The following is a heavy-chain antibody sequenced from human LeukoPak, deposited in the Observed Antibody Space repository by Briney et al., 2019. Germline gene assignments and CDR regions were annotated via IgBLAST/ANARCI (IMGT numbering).Heavy chain of an antibody. CDR3: ARFVDDRSSAY. J-gene: IGHJ4*02. CDR1: SGSFSGYY. CDR2: INHSGST. V-gene: IGHV4-34*01. D-gene: IGHD6-6*01. Sequence: KPSETLSLTCAVYSGSFSGYYWSWIRQPPGKGLEWIGEINHSGSTNYNPSLKSRATISVDTSKNQFSLKLSSVTAADTAVYYCARFVDDRSSAYWGQGTLVTVSS.